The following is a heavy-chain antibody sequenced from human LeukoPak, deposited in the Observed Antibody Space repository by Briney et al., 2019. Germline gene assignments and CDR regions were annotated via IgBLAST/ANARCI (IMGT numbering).Heavy chain of an antibody. CDR2: VSTSSDAK. CDR1: GYSFTTYG. J-gene: IGHJ4*02. CDR3: VRDETIAAAPAY. Sequence: ASVTVSCKPSGYSFTTYGIAWVRQAPGQRTEWLGWVSTSSDAKNAAETIQGRVTMTTDASTATAYMELRSLRYDDTAVYYCVRDETIAAAPAYWGQGTLITVSS. D-gene: IGHD5-24*01. V-gene: IGHV1-18*01.